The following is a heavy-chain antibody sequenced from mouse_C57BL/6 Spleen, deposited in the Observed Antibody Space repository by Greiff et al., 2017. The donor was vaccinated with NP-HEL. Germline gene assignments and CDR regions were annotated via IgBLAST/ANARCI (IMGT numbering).Heavy chain of an antibody. Sequence: VQLQQSGAELVRPGASVTLSCKASGYTFTDYEMHWVKQTPVHGLEWIGAIDPETGGTAYNQKFKGKAILTADKSSSTAYMELRSLTSEDSAVYYCTREELRLQFAYWGQGTLVTVSA. D-gene: IGHD3-2*02. J-gene: IGHJ3*01. CDR1: GYTFTDYE. V-gene: IGHV1-15*01. CDR2: IDPETGGT. CDR3: TREELRLQFAY.